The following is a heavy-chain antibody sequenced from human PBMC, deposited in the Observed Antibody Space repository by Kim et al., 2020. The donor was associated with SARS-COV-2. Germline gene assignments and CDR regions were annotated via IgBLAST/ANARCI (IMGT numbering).Heavy chain of an antibody. V-gene: IGHV3-9*01. CDR3: AKGHYYYYYMDV. CDR1: GFTFDDYA. Sequence: GGSLRLSCAASGFTFDDYAMHWVRQAPGKGLEWVSGISWNSGSIGYADSVKGRFTISRDNAKNSLYLQMNSLRAEDTALYYCAKGHYYYYYMDVWGKGTTVTVSS. CDR2: ISWNSGSI. J-gene: IGHJ6*03.